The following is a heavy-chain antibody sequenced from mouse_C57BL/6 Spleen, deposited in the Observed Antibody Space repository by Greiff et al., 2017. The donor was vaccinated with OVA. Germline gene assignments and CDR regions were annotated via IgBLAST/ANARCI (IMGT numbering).Heavy chain of an antibody. CDR2: ISYDGSN. D-gene: IGHD4-1*01. J-gene: IGHJ4*01. CDR1: GYSITSGYY. CDR3: ARDRNWDYAMDY. V-gene: IGHV3-6*01. Sequence: DVKLQESGPGLVKPSQSLSLTCSVTGYSITSGYYWNWIRQFPGNKLEWMGYISYDGSNNYNPSLKNRISITRDTSKNQFFLKLNSVTTEDTATYYCARDRNWDYAMDYWGQGTSVTVSS.